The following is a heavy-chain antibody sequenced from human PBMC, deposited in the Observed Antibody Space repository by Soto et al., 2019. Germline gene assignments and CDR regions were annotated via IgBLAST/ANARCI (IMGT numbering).Heavy chain of an antibody. Sequence: SETLSHICTVAGGSISSVDYYRRWIRQPTGKGLEWIGYIYYSGSTYYNPSLKSRVTISVDTSKNQFSLKLSSVTAADTAVYYCARESSYGSSFDYWAQGTLVPVSP. CDR1: GGSISSVDYY. J-gene: IGHJ4*02. CDR2: IYYSGST. CDR3: ARESSYGSSFDY. D-gene: IGHD5-18*01. V-gene: IGHV4-30-4*01.